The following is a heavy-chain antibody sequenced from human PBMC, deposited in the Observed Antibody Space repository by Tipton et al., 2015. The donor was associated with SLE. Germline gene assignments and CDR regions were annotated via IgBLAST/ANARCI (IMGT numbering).Heavy chain of an antibody. CDR1: GGSISSGGYY. D-gene: IGHD5-12*01. CDR3: ARHDYTDYESPETSFFDY. Sequence: TLSLTCAVSGGSISSGGYYWNWIRQHPGKGLEWIGYVSHRGNTYYSPSLKGRITISVDTSKNLFSLKLNSVTAADTAAYYCARHDYTDYESPETSFFDYWGQGALVTVSS. J-gene: IGHJ4*02. CDR2: VSHRGNT. V-gene: IGHV4-31*11.